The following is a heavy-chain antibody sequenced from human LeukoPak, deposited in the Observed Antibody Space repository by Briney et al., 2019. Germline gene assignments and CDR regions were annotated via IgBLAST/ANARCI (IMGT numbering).Heavy chain of an antibody. CDR2: IDPYSGVT. CDR3: ARADRLDGAPYLIGP. V-gene: IGHV1-2*02. Sequence: GASVRVSCKTSGYSFSDYYMHWVRQAPGQGLEWMGWIDPYSGVTSSAQKFQGRVTMIRDTSITTVHMELYRLTSDDTAIYYCARADRLDGAPYLIGPWGQGTLVTVSS. J-gene: IGHJ5*02. D-gene: IGHD3-9*01. CDR1: GYSFSDYY.